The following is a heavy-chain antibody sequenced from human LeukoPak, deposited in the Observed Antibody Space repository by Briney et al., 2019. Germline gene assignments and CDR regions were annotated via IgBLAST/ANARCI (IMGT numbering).Heavy chain of an antibody. CDR3: ARLLVGVITTHSGDC. Sequence: SETLSLTCTVSGGSISSGGYYWSWIRQHPGKGLEWIGYIYYSGSTYYNPSLKSRVTISVDTSKNQFSLKLSSVTAADTAVYYCARLLVGVITTHSGDCWGQGTLVTVSS. V-gene: IGHV4-31*03. D-gene: IGHD3-22*01. CDR2: IYYSGST. J-gene: IGHJ4*02. CDR1: GGSISSGGYY.